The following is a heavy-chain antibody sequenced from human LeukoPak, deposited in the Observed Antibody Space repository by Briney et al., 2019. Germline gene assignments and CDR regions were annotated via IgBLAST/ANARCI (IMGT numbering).Heavy chain of an antibody. CDR1: GFTFSSYA. Sequence: PGGSLRLSCAASGFTFSSYAMSWVRQAPGKGLEWVSAISGSGGSTYYADSVKGRFTISRDNSKNTLYLQMNGLRAEDTAVYYCARGGYSYGYYFDYWGQGTLVTVSS. CDR3: ARGGYSYGYYFDY. CDR2: ISGSGGST. D-gene: IGHD5-18*01. J-gene: IGHJ4*02. V-gene: IGHV3-23*01.